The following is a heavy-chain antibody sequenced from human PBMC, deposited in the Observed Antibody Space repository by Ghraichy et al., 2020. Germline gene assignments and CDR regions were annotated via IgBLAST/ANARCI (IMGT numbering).Heavy chain of an antibody. D-gene: IGHD1-26*01. CDR1: GYSIISAYY. J-gene: IGHJ3*01. V-gene: IGHV4-38-2*01. CDR3: ARAHGSSHAADTFDF. CDR2: IRHSGRT. Sequence: SETLSLTCVVSGYSIISAYYWGWIRQPPGKGLEWVGSIRHSGRTYYNPSLKSRVTISLDASNNLFSLKLTSVTAADLAVYYCARAHGSSHAADTFDFWGQGTVVTVSS.